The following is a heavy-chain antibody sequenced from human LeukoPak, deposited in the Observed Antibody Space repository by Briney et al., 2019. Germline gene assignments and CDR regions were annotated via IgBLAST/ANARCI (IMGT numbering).Heavy chain of an antibody. D-gene: IGHD5-24*01. Sequence: GGSLRLSCAASGFTVSSNYMSWVRQAPGKGLEWVSVIYSGGSTYYADSVKGRFTISRDNSKNTLYLQMNSLRAEDTAVYYCARARRDGYNSVGFQHWGQGTLVTVSS. J-gene: IGHJ1*01. CDR1: GFTVSSNY. CDR2: IYSGGST. V-gene: IGHV3-53*01. CDR3: ARARRDGYNSVGFQH.